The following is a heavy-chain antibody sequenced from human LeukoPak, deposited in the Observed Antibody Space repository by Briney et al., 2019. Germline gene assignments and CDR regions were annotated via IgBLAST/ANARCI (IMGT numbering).Heavy chain of an antibody. J-gene: IGHJ4*02. CDR3: ARGGEWDRILF. CDR1: DYSITIDYF. CDR2: IYRNGDT. V-gene: IGHV4-38-2*01. Sequence: SETLSLTCVVSDYSITIDYFWGWIRQPPGKGPQWIGNIYRNGDTYYNPSLKSRVTMSVDTSKNQFSLKLSSVTAADTAVYYCARGGEWDRILFWGQGTLVTVSS. D-gene: IGHD1-26*01.